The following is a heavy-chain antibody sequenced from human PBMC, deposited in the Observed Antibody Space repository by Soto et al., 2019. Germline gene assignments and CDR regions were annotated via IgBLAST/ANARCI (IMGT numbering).Heavy chain of an antibody. V-gene: IGHV5-10-1*01. Sequence: PGESRKISCQGSGYTFTGHWISWVRQMPGKGLEWMGRIDPSDSYTDYSPTVQGHVTMSADKSINTAYLQWSSLQASDTAVYYCTKHTGYDSSFDWWGKETLVT. CDR2: IDPSDSYT. D-gene: IGHD5-12*01. CDR1: GYTFTGHW. CDR3: TKHTGYDSSFDW. J-gene: IGHJ4*02.